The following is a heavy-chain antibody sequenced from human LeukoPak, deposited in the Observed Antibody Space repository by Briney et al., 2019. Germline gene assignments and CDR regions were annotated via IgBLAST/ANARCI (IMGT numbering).Heavy chain of an antibody. CDR2: ISGSGGST. D-gene: IGHD3-9*01. J-gene: IGHJ4*02. CDR3: ARGYDILTGYLGGDY. V-gene: IGHV3-23*01. CDR1: GFTFSSYA. Sequence: GGSLRLSCAASGFTFSSYAMGWVRQAPGKGLEWVSAISGSGGSTYYADSVKGRFTISRDNSKNTLYLQMNSLRAEDTAVYYCARGYDILTGYLGGDYWGQGTLVTVSS.